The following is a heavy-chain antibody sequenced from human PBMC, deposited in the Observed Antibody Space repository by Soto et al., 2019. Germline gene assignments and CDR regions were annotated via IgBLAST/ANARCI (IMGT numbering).Heavy chain of an antibody. V-gene: IGHV4-4*07. CDR3: ARAGGPFGDDFTHHWFDP. CDR1: GVSIRSYD. CDR2: IYTSENT. J-gene: IGHJ5*02. D-gene: IGHD4-17*01. Sequence: SETLSLTCTVSGVSIRSYDWSWVRQPAGKGLEWIGRIYTSENTNYNPTFKSRVTMSVDTSKNQFSLKLSSVTAADTAVYYCARAGGPFGDDFTHHWFDPWGQGTLVTSPQ.